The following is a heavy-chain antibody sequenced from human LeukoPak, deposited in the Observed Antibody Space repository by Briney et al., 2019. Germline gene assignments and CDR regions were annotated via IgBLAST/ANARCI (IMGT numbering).Heavy chain of an antibody. D-gene: IGHD3-16*01. V-gene: IGHV1-24*01. CDR2: FDPEDGET. CDR1: GYTLTELS. CDR3: ATDLSLRRGEPFDY. J-gene: IGHJ4*02. Sequence: ASVKVSCKVSGYTLTELSMHWVRQAPGKGLEWMGGFDPEDGETIYAQKFQGRVTMTEDTSTDTAYMELSSLRSEDTAVYYCATDLSLRRGEPFDYWGQGTLVTVSS.